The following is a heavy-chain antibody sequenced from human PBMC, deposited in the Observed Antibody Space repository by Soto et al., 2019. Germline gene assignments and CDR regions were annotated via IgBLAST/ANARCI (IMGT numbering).Heavy chain of an antibody. D-gene: IGHD3-9*01. J-gene: IGHJ3*02. V-gene: IGHV2-5*02. CDR3: AHARRRYDAFDI. CDR2: IYWDDDN. Sequence: QITLKESGPTLVKPTQTLTLTCTFSGFSLSTSGVGVGWIRQPPEKALEWLALIYWDDDNRYSPSLKSRLTITKDTSKNQVVLTMTNMDPVDTATCYCAHARRRYDAFDIWGQGTMVTVSS. CDR1: GFSLSTSGVG.